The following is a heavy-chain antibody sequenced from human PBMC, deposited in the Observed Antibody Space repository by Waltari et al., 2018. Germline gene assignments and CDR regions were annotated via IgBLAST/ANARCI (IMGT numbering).Heavy chain of an antibody. CDR1: GYTFTSYG. V-gene: IGHV1-18*01. CDR3: ASGIVVVPAAMHDYYYYGMDV. CDR2: ISANHGTT. Sequence: QVQLVQSGAEVKKPGASVKVSCKASGYTFTSYGISWVRQAPGQGLEWMVWISANHGTTNYAKKLPARVTMTTDTSTSTAYMELRSLRSDDTAVYYCASGIVVVPAAMHDYYYYGMDVWGQGTTVTVS. J-gene: IGHJ6*02. D-gene: IGHD2-2*01.